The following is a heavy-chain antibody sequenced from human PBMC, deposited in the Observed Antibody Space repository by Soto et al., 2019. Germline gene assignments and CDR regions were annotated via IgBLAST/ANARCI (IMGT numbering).Heavy chain of an antibody. CDR1: VFPFIDAW. Sequence: PGWSLRLSCASSVFPFIDAWMTWVRQAPGKGLQWIGRIRGNADGGTADLAAPVRGRFSISRDDSTDTLYLQLNSLQLDDTAVYFCSTALRRDSALGAYWGQGTLVTVSS. D-gene: IGHD3-16*01. CDR2: IRGNADGGTA. V-gene: IGHV3-15*01. CDR3: STALRRDSALGAY. J-gene: IGHJ4*02.